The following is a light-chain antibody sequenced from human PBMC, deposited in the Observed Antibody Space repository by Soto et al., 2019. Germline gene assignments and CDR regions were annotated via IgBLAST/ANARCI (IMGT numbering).Light chain of an antibody. CDR3: QQFRNWPWT. V-gene: IGKV3D-15*01. J-gene: IGKJ1*01. Sequence: EIVLTQSPCTLSVSPGDRVTLSCRASQSISINLAWYQHKPGQAPRLLIHGGSTRATGIPARISGSGSGTEFTLTISSLQSEDFAVYYCQQFRNWPWTFGQGTKVDIK. CDR1: QSISIN. CDR2: GGS.